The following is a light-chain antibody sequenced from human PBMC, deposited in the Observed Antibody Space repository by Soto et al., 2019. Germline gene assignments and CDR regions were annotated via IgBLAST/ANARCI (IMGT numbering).Light chain of an antibody. CDR1: QGISSY. Sequence: IQFTQSPSSLSASVGDRVTITCRASQGISSYLAWYQQKTGKAPKLLIYAASTLQSGVPSRFSGSGSGTDFTLTISSLQPEDFATYYCQQLNSYPRTFGQGTRLEIK. V-gene: IGKV1-9*01. CDR3: QQLNSYPRT. J-gene: IGKJ5*01. CDR2: AAS.